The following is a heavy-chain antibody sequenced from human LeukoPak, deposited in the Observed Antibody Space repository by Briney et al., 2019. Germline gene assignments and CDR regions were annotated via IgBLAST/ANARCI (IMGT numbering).Heavy chain of an antibody. J-gene: IGHJ6*02. CDR3: ASQNGDYLLRYYYYGMDV. CDR1: GGSISSSSYY. Sequence: SETLSLTCTVSGGSISSSSYYWGWIRQPPGKGLEWIGSIYYSGSTYYNPSLKSRVTISVDTSKNQFSLKLSSVTAADTAVYYCASQNGDYLLRYYYYGMDVWGQGTTVTVSS. D-gene: IGHD4-17*01. CDR2: IYYSGST. V-gene: IGHV4-39*07.